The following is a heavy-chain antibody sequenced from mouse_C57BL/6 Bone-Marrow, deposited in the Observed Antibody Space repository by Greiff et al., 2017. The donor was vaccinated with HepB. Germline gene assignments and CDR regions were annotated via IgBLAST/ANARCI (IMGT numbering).Heavy chain of an antibody. CDR2: ISGGGGNN. V-gene: IGHV5-9*01. D-gene: IGHD1-1*01. J-gene: IGHJ2*01. CDR3: ASLLQGDY. CDR1: GFTFSSYT. Sequence: EVKLVESGGGLVKPGGSLKLSCAASGFTFSSYTMSWVRQTPEKRLEWVATISGGGGNNYYPDSVKGRFTISRDNAKNTLYLQMSSLRSEDTALYYCASLLQGDYWGQGTTLTVAS.